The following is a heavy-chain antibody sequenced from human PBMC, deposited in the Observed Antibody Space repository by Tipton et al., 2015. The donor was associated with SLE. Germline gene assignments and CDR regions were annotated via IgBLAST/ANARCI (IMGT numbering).Heavy chain of an antibody. D-gene: IGHD2-8*02. V-gene: IGHV4-59*01. J-gene: IGHJ3*02. CDR1: GGSISSYY. Sequence: LRLSCTVSGGSISSYYWSWIRQPPGKGLEWIGYIYYSGSTNYNPSLKSRVTISVDTSKNQFSLKLSSVTAADTAVYYCGGWWHDACDIWGQGTMVTVPS. CDR2: IYYSGST. CDR3: GGWWHDACDI.